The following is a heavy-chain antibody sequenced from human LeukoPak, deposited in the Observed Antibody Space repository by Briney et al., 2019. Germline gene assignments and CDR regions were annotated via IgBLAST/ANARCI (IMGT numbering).Heavy chain of an antibody. V-gene: IGHV4-59*02. J-gene: IGHJ5*02. D-gene: IGHD2-15*01. CDR2: ISYTETT. Sequence: PSETLSLTCSVSGGSVSSYYWSWVRQTPGKGLEWIGYISYTETTDYGPSLKSRVTMSLGTSKNQFSLKLRSVTAADTGVYFCARGYCSHEICQVFPSWGQGILVTVSS. CDR3: ARGYCSHEICQVFPS. CDR1: GGSVSSYY.